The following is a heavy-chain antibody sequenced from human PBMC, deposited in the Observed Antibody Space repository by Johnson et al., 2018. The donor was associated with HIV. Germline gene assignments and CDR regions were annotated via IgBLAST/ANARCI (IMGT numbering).Heavy chain of an antibody. CDR1: GFTFSSYG. CDR2: IWYDGSNK. Sequence: QVQLVESGGGVVQPGRSLRLSCAASGFTFSSYGMHWVRQAPGKGLEWVAVIWYDGSNKYYADSVKGRFTISRDNSKNTLFLQMNSLRAEDTAVYYCAKGGCGGGSCYPDAFDIWGQGTMVTVSS. V-gene: IGHV3-33*06. J-gene: IGHJ3*02. CDR3: AKGGCGGGSCYPDAFDI. D-gene: IGHD2-15*01.